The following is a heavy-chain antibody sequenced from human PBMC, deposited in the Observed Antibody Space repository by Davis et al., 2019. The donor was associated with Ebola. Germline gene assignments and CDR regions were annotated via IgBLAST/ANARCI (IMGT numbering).Heavy chain of an antibody. CDR1: GYSFTSYW. CDR3: ARLMAYQDYYGSGSYSAFDI. Sequence: GESLKISCKGSGYSFTSYWIGWVRQMPGKGLEWMGIIYPGDSDTRYSPSFQGQVTISADKSISTAYLQWSSLKASDTAMYYCARLMAYQDYYGSGSYSAFDIWGQGTMVTVSS. J-gene: IGHJ3*02. V-gene: IGHV5-51*01. CDR2: IYPGDSDT. D-gene: IGHD3-10*01.